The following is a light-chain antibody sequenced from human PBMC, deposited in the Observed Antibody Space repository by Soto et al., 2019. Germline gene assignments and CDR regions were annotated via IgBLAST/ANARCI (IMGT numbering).Light chain of an antibody. V-gene: IGKV1D-16*02. CDR3: QQYNNFPPT. CDR2: TTF. CDR1: QIINNW. Sequence: DVQMTQSPSTVSASVGDRISITCRGQQIINNWLAWYQQKPGNAPKSLIYTTFSLQSGVPSRFSGSGSGTDFTITINSLQSEDFAIYYCQQYNNFPPTFGGGTKVDI. J-gene: IGKJ4*01.